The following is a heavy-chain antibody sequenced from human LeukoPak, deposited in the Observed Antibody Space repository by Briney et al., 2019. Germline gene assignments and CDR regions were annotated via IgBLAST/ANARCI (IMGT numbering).Heavy chain of an antibody. J-gene: IGHJ4*02. CDR2: ISYDGSNK. CDR3: ARAEYGDSCWSYCFDS. CDR1: GFTLSSYG. D-gene: IGHD4-17*01. Sequence: PGGSLRPSCAASGFTLSSYGMHGVRQAPGKGLEWVAVISYDGSNKYYADSVKGRFTISRDNTKNTLYLQMNSLRAEDTAVYYCARAEYGDSCWSYCFDSWGQGTLVTVSS. V-gene: IGHV3-30-3*01.